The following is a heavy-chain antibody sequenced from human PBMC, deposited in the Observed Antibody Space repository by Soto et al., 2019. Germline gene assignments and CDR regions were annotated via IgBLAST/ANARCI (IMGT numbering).Heavy chain of an antibody. CDR3: ARVEAYDILTGTNDAFDI. CDR1: GFTFSSYW. Sequence: VQLVESGGGLVQPGGSLRLSCAASGFTFSSYWMHWVRQAPGKGLVWVSRINSDGSSTSYADSVKGRFTISRDNAKNTLYLQMNSLRAEDTAVYYCARVEAYDILTGTNDAFDIWGQRTMVTVSS. J-gene: IGHJ3*02. V-gene: IGHV3-74*01. CDR2: INSDGSST. D-gene: IGHD3-9*01.